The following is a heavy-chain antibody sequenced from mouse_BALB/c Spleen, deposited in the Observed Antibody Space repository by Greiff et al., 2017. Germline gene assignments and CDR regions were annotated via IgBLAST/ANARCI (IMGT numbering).Heavy chain of an antibody. J-gene: IGHJ4*01. CDR3: ARRRELGDYYAMDY. V-gene: IGHV3-8*02. D-gene: IGHD4-1*01. CDR2: ISYSGST. CDR1: GDSITSGY. Sequence: EVKLLESGPSLVKPSQTLSLTCSVTGDSITSGYWNWIRKFPGNKLEYMGYISYSGSTYYNPSLKSRISITRDTSKNQYYLQLNSVTTEDTATYYCARRRELGDYYAMDYWGQGTSVTVSS.